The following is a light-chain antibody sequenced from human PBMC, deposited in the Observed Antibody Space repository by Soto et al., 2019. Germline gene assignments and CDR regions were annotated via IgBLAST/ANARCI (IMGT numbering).Light chain of an antibody. V-gene: IGKV1-5*01. CDR3: QQYHRYST. CDR2: DVS. J-gene: IGKJ1*01. Sequence: DIHMTQAPSTLSASVGDRVTITCRASQSINAWLAWYQQKPGKAPKLLIYDVSTLASGVPSRFSGSASGTEFTLTISNLESEDFASYYCQQYHRYSTFGQGTTVDIK. CDR1: QSINAW.